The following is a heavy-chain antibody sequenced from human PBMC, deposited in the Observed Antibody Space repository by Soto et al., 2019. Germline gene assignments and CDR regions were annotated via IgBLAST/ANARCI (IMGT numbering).Heavy chain of an antibody. CDR2: IWYDGSND. CDR3: ARVAVAGTWWFDP. Sequence: QVQLVESGGGVVQAGRSLRLSCAASGITFSNYGMHWARQAPGKGLEWVALIWYDGSNDRYADSVKGRFTISRDNFKNKWYLHMNSLRAEDTAVYYCARVAVAGTWWFDPWGQGTLFTVSS. CDR1: GITFSNYG. J-gene: IGHJ5*02. V-gene: IGHV3-33*01. D-gene: IGHD6-19*01.